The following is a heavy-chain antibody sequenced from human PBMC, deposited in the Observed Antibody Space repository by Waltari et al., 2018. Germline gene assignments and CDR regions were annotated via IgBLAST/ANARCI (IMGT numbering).Heavy chain of an antibody. V-gene: IGHV1-2*02. CDR3: AREGFVVGATKFDP. CDR2: INPNSGGT. CDR1: GYTFTGYY. Sequence: QVQLVQSGAEVKKPGASVTVSCKASGYTFTGYYMPWVRRAPGQGLEWMGWINPNSGGTNYAQKFQGRVTMTRDTSISTAYMELSRLRSDDTAVYYCAREGFVVGATKFDPWGQGTLVTVSS. J-gene: IGHJ5*02. D-gene: IGHD1-26*01.